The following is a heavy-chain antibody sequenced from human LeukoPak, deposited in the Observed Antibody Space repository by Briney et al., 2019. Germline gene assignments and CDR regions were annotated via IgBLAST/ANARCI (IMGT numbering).Heavy chain of an antibody. CDR3: ARYPGFYYYYMDV. CDR1: GGSFSSSSYY. Sequence: SETLSLTCTVSGGSFSSSSYYWGWIRQPPGKGLEWIGSIYYSGSTYYNPSLKSRVTISVDTSKNQFSLKLSSVTAADTAVYYCARYPGFYYYYMDVWGKGTTVTVSS. CDR2: IYYSGST. J-gene: IGHJ6*03. V-gene: IGHV4-39*07.